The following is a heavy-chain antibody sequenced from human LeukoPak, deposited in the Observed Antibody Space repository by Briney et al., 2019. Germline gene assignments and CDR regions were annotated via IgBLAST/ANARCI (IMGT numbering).Heavy chain of an antibody. J-gene: IGHJ4*02. CDR3: AKGQGYCSGGSCYVDY. V-gene: IGHV3-7*03. D-gene: IGHD2-15*01. CDR1: GFTFSSYW. CDR2: IKQDGSEK. Sequence: GGSLRLSCAASGFTFSSYWMSWVRQAPGKGLEWVANIKQDGSEKYYVDSVKGRFTISRDNSKNTLYLQMNSLRAEDTAVYYCAKGQGYCSGGSCYVDYWGQGTLVTVSS.